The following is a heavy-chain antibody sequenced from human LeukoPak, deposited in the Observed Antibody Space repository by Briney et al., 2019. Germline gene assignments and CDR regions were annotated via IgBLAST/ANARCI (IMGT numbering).Heavy chain of an antibody. D-gene: IGHD5-24*01. J-gene: IGHJ4*02. CDR2: ISSSSSTI. V-gene: IGHV3-48*02. Sequence: SGGSLRLSCTASGFTFSTYSVSWVRQAPGKGLEWVSYISSSSSTIYYADSVKGRFTISRDNAKNSLYLQMNSLRDEDTAVYYCARASFQRWLQLGGDWGQGTLVTVSS. CDR3: ARASFQRWLQLGGD. CDR1: GFTFSTYS.